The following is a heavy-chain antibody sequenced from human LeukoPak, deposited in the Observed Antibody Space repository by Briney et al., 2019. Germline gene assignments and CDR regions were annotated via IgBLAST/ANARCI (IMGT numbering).Heavy chain of an antibody. Sequence: ASVKVSCKAFGYTFTTYYIHWVRQAPGQGLGWMGIINPSVGTTKSPDKFQGRVTMTRDTSTSTVYMELSGLGSDDTATYYCTRAQSYCTSTSCSADYWGQGTLVTVSS. CDR3: TRAQSYCTSTSCSADY. V-gene: IGHV1-46*01. D-gene: IGHD2-2*01. J-gene: IGHJ4*02. CDR2: INPSVGTT. CDR1: GYTFTTYY.